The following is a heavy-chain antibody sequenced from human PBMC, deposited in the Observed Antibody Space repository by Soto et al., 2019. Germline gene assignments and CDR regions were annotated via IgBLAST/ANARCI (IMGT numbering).Heavy chain of an antibody. D-gene: IGHD6-19*01. CDR3: ARGRIAVAGTPDY. V-gene: IGHV3-53*01. CDR2: IYSGGST. CDR1: GFTVSSNY. Sequence: EVQLVESGGGLIQPGGSLRLSCAASGFTVSSNYMSWVRQAPGKGLEWVSVIYSGGSTYYADSVKGRFTISRDNSKNTLYLQRNSLRAEDTAVYYCARGRIAVAGTPDYWGQGTLVTVSS. J-gene: IGHJ4*02.